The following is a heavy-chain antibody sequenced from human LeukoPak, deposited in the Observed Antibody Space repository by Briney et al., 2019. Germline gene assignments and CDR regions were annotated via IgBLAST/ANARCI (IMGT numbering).Heavy chain of an antibody. D-gene: IGHD3-16*01. CDR3: VSGWGSNVYASAFDV. V-gene: IGHV3-33*01. Sequence: TGGSLRLSCAASGFTFSTYGMHWVRQAPGKGLEWVTVIWHDGSHKDYADSVKGRFTISRDNSKNTLYLQMNDLRAEDTAVYFCVSGWGSNVYASAFDVWGQGTMVTVSS. J-gene: IGHJ3*01. CDR2: IWHDGSHK. CDR1: GFTFSTYG.